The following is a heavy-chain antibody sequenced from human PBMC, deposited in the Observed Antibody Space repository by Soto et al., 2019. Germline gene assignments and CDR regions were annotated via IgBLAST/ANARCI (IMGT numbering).Heavy chain of an antibody. CDR1: GFTFSSYS. CDR2: ISSSSSYI. J-gene: IGHJ4*02. CDR3: ARDRWGAAAGPDY. D-gene: IGHD6-13*01. V-gene: IGHV3-21*01. Sequence: EVQLVESGGGLVKAGGSLRLSCAASGFTFSSYSMNWVRQAPGKGLEWVSSISSSSSYIYYADSVKGRFTISRDNAKNSLYLQMNSLRAEDTAVYYCARDRWGAAAGPDYWGQGTLVTVSS.